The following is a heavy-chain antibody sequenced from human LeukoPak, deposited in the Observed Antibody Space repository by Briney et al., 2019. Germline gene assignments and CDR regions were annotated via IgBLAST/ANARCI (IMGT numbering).Heavy chain of an antibody. Sequence: SETLSLTCTVSGGSISSYYWSWIRQPPGKGLEWIGYIYYSGSTNYNPSLKSRVTISVDTSSSQFYLKLNSVTAADTALYYCARQEIPTSYYGLDYWGQGTLVTVSS. CDR3: ARQEIPTSYYGLDY. V-gene: IGHV4-59*08. J-gene: IGHJ4*02. CDR1: GGSISSYY. CDR2: IYYSGST. D-gene: IGHD1-26*01.